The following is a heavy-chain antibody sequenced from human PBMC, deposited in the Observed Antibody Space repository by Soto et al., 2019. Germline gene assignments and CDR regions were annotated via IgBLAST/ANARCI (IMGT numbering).Heavy chain of an antibody. J-gene: IGHJ4*02. V-gene: IGHV1-18*01. Sequence: GASVKVSCKASGYTFTSYGISWVRQAPGQGLEWMGWISAYNGNTNYAQKLQGRVTMTTDTSTSTAYMELRSLRSDDTAVYYCARDYYDSSGYYREDFDYWGQGTPVTVSS. CDR1: GYTFTSYG. CDR2: ISAYNGNT. D-gene: IGHD3-22*01. CDR3: ARDYYDSSGYYREDFDY.